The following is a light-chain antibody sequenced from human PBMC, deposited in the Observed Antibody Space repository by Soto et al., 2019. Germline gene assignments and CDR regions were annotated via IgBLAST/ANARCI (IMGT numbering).Light chain of an antibody. J-gene: IGKJ1*01. Sequence: EIVMTQSPATLSVSLGERASLSCRASQSVSGNLAWYQQKPGQAPRLLIYGASTRATGIPARFSGSGSGTEFTLTISSLQSEDFAVYYCQQYNNWPPAFGQGTKVEIK. CDR3: QQYNNWPPA. V-gene: IGKV3-15*01. CDR2: GAS. CDR1: QSVSGN.